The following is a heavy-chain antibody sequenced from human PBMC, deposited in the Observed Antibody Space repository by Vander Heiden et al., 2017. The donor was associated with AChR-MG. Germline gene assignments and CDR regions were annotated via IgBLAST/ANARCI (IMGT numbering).Heavy chain of an antibody. CDR1: GFNFGRYG. Sequence: QAQLVESGGGVVQPGNSLRLSCVASGFNFGRYGMNWVRQAPGKGLEWVAIIWYDGTNKKYGGAVRDRFAISRDNSKDTLYLHMNSLRDDDTATYYGVRENAASDALDIWGQGTKVTVS. D-gene: IGHD6-13*01. J-gene: IGHJ3*02. CDR3: VRENAASDALDI. V-gene: IGHV3-33*08. CDR2: IWYDGTNK.